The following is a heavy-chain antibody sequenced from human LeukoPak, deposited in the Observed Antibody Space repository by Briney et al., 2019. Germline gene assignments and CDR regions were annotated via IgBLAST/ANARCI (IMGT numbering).Heavy chain of an antibody. D-gene: IGHD6-13*01. V-gene: IGHV3-48*03. CDR2: ISSSGSTI. J-gene: IGHJ4*02. CDR3: ATSLALYSSSWYGDY. CDR1: GFTFSSYE. Sequence: GGSLRLSCAASGFTFSSYEMNWVRQAPGKGLEWVSYISSSGSTIYYADSVKGRFTISRDNSKNTLYLQMNSLRAEDTAVYYCATSLALYSSSWYGDYWGQGTLVTVSS.